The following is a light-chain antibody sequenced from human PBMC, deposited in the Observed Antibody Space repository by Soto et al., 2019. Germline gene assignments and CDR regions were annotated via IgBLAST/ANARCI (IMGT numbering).Light chain of an antibody. V-gene: IGKV3-15*01. Sequence: EIVMTQSPATLSLSPGERAPFSARPTRGLNSELAWYQQKPGQPPRLLIYGASTRATGVPARFTGSESGSEFTLTISGLQSEDFAVYYCQQGHNWPLTFGQGTRLEI. CDR3: QQGHNWPLT. CDR2: GAS. CDR1: RGLNSE. J-gene: IGKJ2*01.